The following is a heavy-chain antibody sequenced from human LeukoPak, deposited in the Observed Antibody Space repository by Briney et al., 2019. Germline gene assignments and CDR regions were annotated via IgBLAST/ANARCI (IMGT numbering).Heavy chain of an antibody. CDR3: ARSQNEYY. J-gene: IGHJ4*02. Sequence: ASVNVSCKASGYIFNNHVMSWVRQAPGQGLEWVGWISPHTYSTRYAARVKGRVTMATNTSTITVYMELRSLRAEDTCAQVCARSQNEYYWGQGTPVTVSS. CDR2: ISPHTYST. CDR1: GYIFNNHV. V-gene: IGHV1-18*01.